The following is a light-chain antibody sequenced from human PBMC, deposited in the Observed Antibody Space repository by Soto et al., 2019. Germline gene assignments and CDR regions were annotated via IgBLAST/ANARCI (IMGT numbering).Light chain of an antibody. CDR1: QNIYYN. V-gene: IGKV3-15*01. J-gene: IGKJ1*01. CDR2: RAS. Sequence: ILMAQSPATVSVSPGESATLSCRASQNIYYNVAWYQQRPGQAPRLLIYRASTRATGVPARFSGSGSGTEFTLTISSLQPEDFTVYSCLQYHNLWAFGQGTKVDNK. CDR3: LQYHNLWA.